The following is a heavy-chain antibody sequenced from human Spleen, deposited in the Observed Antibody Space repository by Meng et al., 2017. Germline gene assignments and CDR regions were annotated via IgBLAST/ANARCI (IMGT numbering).Heavy chain of an antibody. Sequence: QVQLKEAGPGLVKPSQTLSLTCSVSGDSIRSGGYYWSWIRQHPEKGLEWIGYIFYSGSTDSNPSLKSLVTISQDTSKNQFSLKMSSVTAADTAVYYCARGSYGDHRSHWFDPWGQGTLVTVSS. CDR1: GDSIRSGGYY. CDR2: IFYSGST. D-gene: IGHD4-17*01. V-gene: IGHV4-31*01. CDR3: ARGSYGDHRSHWFDP. J-gene: IGHJ5*02.